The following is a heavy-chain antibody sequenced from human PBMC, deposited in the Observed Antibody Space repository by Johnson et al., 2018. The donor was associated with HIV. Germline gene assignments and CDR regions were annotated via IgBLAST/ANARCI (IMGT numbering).Heavy chain of an antibody. CDR1: GFTFDDFA. CDR2: ISWNSGSI. CDR3: TTGSCIDGVCYAFDV. V-gene: IGHV3-9*01. Sequence: VQLVESGGGLVQPGRSLRLSCAASGFTFDDFAMHWVRQVPGKGLVWVSGISWNSGSIGYADSVKGRFTISRDNAKNSLYLQMNSLRAEDTAVYYCTTGSCIDGVCYAFDVWGQGTMVTVSS. J-gene: IGHJ3*01. D-gene: IGHD2-8*01.